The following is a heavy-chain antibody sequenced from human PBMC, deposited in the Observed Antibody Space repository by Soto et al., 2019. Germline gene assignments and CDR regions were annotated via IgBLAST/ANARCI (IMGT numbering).Heavy chain of an antibody. Sequence: PSETLSRTCAVYGGSFRGYYCSWSRQPPGKGLDWMGEINHSGSTNYNPSLKSRVTISVDTSKNQFSLKLSSVTAADTAVYYCARGGPAAAGRIWFDPWGQGTLVTVPS. J-gene: IGHJ5*02. CDR3: ARGGPAAAGRIWFDP. CDR2: INHSGST. D-gene: IGHD6-13*01. CDR1: GGSFRGYY. V-gene: IGHV4-34*01.